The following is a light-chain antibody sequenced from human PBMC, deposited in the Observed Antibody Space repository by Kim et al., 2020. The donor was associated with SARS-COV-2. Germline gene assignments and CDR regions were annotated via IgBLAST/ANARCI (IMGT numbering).Light chain of an antibody. Sequence: DIHMTQSPPTLSASVGDRVTITCRASQSISSWLAWYQQKPGKAPKLLIFDASTLESGVPSRFSGSGSGTEFTLTINSLQPDDFATYYCQQYNSYLYTFGQGTKLEIK. CDR2: DAS. V-gene: IGKV1-5*01. J-gene: IGKJ2*01. CDR1: QSISSW. CDR3: QQYNSYLYT.